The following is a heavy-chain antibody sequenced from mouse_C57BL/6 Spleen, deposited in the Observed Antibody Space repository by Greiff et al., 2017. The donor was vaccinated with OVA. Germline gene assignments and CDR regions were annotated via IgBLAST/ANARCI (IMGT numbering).Heavy chain of an antibody. Sequence: EVQRVESGGDLVKPGGSLKLSCAASGFTFSSYGMSWVRQTPDKRLEWVATISSGGSYTYYPDSVKGRFTISRDNAKNTLYLQMSSLKSEDTAMYYCARPPSLYGNYDAMDYWGQGTSVTVSS. V-gene: IGHV5-6*01. CDR2: ISSGGSYT. J-gene: IGHJ4*01. CDR3: ARPPSLYGNYDAMDY. D-gene: IGHD2-1*01. CDR1: GFTFSSYG.